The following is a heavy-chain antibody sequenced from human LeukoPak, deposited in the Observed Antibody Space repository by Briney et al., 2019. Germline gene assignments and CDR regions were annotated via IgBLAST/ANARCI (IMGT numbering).Heavy chain of an antibody. CDR2: INDSGRI. CDR1: GGSFSNYY. J-gene: IGHJ6*03. D-gene: IGHD1-7*01. CDR3: ARRWNYGRNYYIDV. V-gene: IGHV4-34*01. Sequence: PSETLSLTRAVYGGSFSNYYWSWISQPPGKGLECIGEINDSGRINCNPSLMSRVTVSVNTSKNQFSLRLTSVTATDTAVYYCARRWNYGRNYYIDVWGNGATVSVSS.